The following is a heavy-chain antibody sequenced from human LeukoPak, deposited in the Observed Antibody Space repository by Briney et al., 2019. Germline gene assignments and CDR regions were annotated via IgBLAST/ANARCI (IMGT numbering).Heavy chain of an antibody. CDR2: ISANGDST. CDR3: AKDAFLTLDY. J-gene: IGHJ4*02. V-gene: IGHV3-64*01. Sequence: GGSLRLSCAASGFTLSSYSMHWVRQAPGKGLEYVSAISANGDSTYYANSVEGRFIISRDNSKNTLYLQMGSLRAEDTAVYYCAKDAFLTLDYWGQGTLVTVSS. CDR1: GFTLSSYS. D-gene: IGHD2/OR15-2a*01.